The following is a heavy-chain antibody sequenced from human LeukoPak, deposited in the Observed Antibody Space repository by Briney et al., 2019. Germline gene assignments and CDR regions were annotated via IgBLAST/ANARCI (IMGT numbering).Heavy chain of an antibody. J-gene: IGHJ4*02. D-gene: IGHD2-2*02. CDR2: ISSSSSYI. Sequence: GGSLRLSCAASGFNFSIYSMYWIRQAPGKGLEWVSSISSSSSYIYYADSVKGRFTISRDNAKNSLYLQMNSLRAEDTAVYYCARGYCSSTSCYRIYYFDYWGQGTLVTVSS. V-gene: IGHV3-21*01. CDR1: GFNFSIYS. CDR3: ARGYCSSTSCYRIYYFDY.